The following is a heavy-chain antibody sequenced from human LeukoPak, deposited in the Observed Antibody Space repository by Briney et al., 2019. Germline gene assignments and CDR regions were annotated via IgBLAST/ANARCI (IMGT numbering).Heavy chain of an antibody. CDR3: AQDQYGDYMGFDY. Sequence: GRSLRLSCAASGFIFSNYGMHWVRQAPGKGLELVAVISYYGSVKYYADSVKGRFTISRDNSKNTLYLQMNSLRTEDTAVFYCAQDQYGDYMGFDYWGQGALVTVSS. J-gene: IGHJ4*02. D-gene: IGHD4-17*01. CDR2: ISYYGSVK. V-gene: IGHV3-30*18. CDR1: GFIFSNYG.